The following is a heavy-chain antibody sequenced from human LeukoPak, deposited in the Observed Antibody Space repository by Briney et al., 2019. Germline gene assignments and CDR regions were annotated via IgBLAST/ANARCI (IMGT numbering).Heavy chain of an antibody. D-gene: IGHD3-22*01. J-gene: IGHJ4*02. CDR3: ARGSTYYDSSGQVPFDY. CDR1: GFTFSIYA. V-gene: IGHV3-30*03. Sequence: GRSLRLSCAASGFTFSIYAMHWVRQAPGKGLEWVAVTSHDGRLKYYADSVKGRFTIPKDTLKNTLYLQMNSLRAEDTAVYYCARGSTYYDSSGQVPFDYWGQGTLVTVSS. CDR2: TSHDGRLK.